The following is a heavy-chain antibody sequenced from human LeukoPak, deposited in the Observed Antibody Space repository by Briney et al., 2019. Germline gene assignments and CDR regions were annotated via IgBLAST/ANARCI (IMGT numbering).Heavy chain of an antibody. D-gene: IGHD3-10*01. CDR2: IRYDGSNK. V-gene: IGHV3-30*02. Sequence: GGSLRLSCAAAGLTFSSYWMNWVRQAPGKGLEWVAFIRYDGSNKYYADSVKGRFTLSRDNSKNTLYLQMNSLRAEDTAVYYCAGRGVKYYYMDVWGKGTTVTISS. J-gene: IGHJ6*03. CDR1: GLTFSSYW. CDR3: AGRGVKYYYMDV.